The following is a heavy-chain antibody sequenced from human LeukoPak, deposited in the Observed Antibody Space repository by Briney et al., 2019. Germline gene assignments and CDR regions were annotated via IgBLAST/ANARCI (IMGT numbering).Heavy chain of an antibody. CDR3: ARHCTNGVCYTDFDY. D-gene: IGHD2-8*01. CDR1: GGSISSSSCY. Sequence: SETRSLTCTVSGGSISSSSCYWGWIRQPPGKGLEWIGSIYYSGSTYYNPSLKSRVTISVDTSKNQFSLKLSSVTAADTAVYYCARHCTNGVCYTDFDYWGQGALVTVSS. V-gene: IGHV4-39*01. J-gene: IGHJ4*02. CDR2: IYYSGST.